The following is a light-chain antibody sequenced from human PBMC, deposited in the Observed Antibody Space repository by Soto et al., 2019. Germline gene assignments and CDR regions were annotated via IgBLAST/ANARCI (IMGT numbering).Light chain of an antibody. Sequence: DLALSASGAGPAGQPITISCTGTSSDVGGYNYVSWYQQHPGKAPKFMIYDVSNRPSGVSNRFSGSKSGNTASLTISGLQAEDEADYYCCSYTTSNTRQIVFGTGTKVTVL. CDR1: SSDVGGYNY. CDR2: DVS. CDR3: CSYTTSNTRQIV. J-gene: IGLJ1*01. V-gene: IGLV2-14*01.